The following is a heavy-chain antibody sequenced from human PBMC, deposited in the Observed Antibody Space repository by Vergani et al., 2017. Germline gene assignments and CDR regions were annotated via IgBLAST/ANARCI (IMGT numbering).Heavy chain of an antibody. CDR3: VRAQDQHFDY. CDR2: INPSGDGT. V-gene: IGHV1-46*01. Sequence: QVQLVQSGAEVKKPGASVKVSCKASGYTFSSYYMHWVRQAPGQGLEWMGIINPSGDGTSYAQKFQGRLTMTRDTSPSTIHMELSSLTSEDTALYYCVRAQDQHFDYWGQGTLVTVSS. CDR1: GYTFSSYY. J-gene: IGHJ4*02.